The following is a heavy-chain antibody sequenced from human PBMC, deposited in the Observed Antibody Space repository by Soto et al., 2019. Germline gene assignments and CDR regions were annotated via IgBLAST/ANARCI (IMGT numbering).Heavy chain of an antibody. CDR1: GFTFSSYA. Sequence: QTVGSLRLSCAASGFTFSSYAMSWVRQAPGKGLEWVSAISGSAHSTYYADSVKGRFTISRDNSKNTLYLQMNSLRVEDTAVYYCAKDREDTAMVRYYYYRMDVWGQGTTVTVSS. D-gene: IGHD5-18*01. CDR2: ISGSAHST. V-gene: IGHV3-23*01. CDR3: AKDREDTAMVRYYYYRMDV. J-gene: IGHJ6*02.